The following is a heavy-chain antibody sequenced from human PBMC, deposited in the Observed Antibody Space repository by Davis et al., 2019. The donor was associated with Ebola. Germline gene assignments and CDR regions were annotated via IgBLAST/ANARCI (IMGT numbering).Heavy chain of an antibody. Sequence: SETLSLTCTVSGGSISSSYWSWIRQPPGKGLEWIGYIYYSESSNYNPSLKSRVTISVDTSKNHFSLKLNSVTAADTAVYYCARGWPSTVTTDYYGMDVWSKGTTVTVSS. D-gene: IGHD4-17*01. CDR3: ARGWPSTVTTDYYGMDV. J-gene: IGHJ6*04. CDR1: GGSISSSY. CDR2: IYYSESS. V-gene: IGHV4-59*08.